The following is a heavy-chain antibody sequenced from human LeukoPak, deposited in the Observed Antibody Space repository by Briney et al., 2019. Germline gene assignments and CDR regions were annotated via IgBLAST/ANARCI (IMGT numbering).Heavy chain of an antibody. J-gene: IGHJ1*01. CDR1: GFTFSSYG. Sequence: GRSLRLSCAASGFTFSSYGMHWVRQAPGKGLEWVAVIWYDGSNKYYADSVKGRFTISRDNSKNTLYLQMNSLRAEDTAVYYCASDSYDSRGYYSEIFQHWAQGPLVTVSS. V-gene: IGHV3-33*01. CDR3: ASDSYDSRGYYSEIFQH. CDR2: IWYDGSNK. D-gene: IGHD3-22*01.